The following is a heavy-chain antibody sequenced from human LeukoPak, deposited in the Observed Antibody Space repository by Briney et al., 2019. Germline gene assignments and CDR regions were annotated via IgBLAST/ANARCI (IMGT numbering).Heavy chain of an antibody. CDR1: GGSISSYY. Sequence: PSETLSLTCTVSGGSISSYYWSWIRQPPGKGLEWIGYIYYSGSTNYNPSLKSRVTISVDTSKNQFSLKLSSVTAGDTAVHYCARGPGSGTYWAFDYWGQGTLVTVSS. CDR3: ARGPGSGTYWAFDY. J-gene: IGHJ4*02. CDR2: IYYSGST. D-gene: IGHD1-26*01. V-gene: IGHV4-59*01.